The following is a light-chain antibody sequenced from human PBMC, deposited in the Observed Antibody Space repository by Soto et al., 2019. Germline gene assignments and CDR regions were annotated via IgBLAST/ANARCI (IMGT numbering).Light chain of an antibody. Sequence: DIQMTQSPSSVSASLGDRVSITCRASQTISTYLSWYQQKSGKAPKLLIYAASSLQSGVPSRFSGSGSGTDFTLTISSLQPEDFATYYCQQSYSIPLTFGGGTKVDIK. V-gene: IGKV1-39*01. J-gene: IGKJ4*01. CDR3: QQSYSIPLT. CDR1: QTISTY. CDR2: AAS.